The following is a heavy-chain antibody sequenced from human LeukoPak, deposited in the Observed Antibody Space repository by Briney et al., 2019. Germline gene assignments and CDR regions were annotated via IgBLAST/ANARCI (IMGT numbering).Heavy chain of an antibody. V-gene: IGHV3-30*04. D-gene: IGHD3-22*01. CDR2: ISFDGRLK. Sequence: PGGSLRLSCGASEFTFSSYAMYWVRQAPGKGLEWAAVISFDGRLKHYADSVKGRFTISRDNSKNTLYLQMNSLRAEDTAVYYCAKDLGDYYDSSGYYYVWGQGTLVTVSS. CDR1: EFTFSSYA. J-gene: IGHJ4*02. CDR3: AKDLGDYYDSSGYYYV.